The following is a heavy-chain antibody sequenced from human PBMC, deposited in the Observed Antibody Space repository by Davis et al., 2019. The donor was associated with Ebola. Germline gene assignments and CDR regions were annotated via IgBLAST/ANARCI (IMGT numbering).Heavy chain of an antibody. CDR1: GFTFSHYD. CDR2: ISATEVHT. V-gene: IGHV3-23*01. CDR3: ARFCHYPDCSYFDF. Sequence: GEYLKTPCAASGFTFSHYDMSWVRQVPGKGLEWVPTISATEVHTYYSDSVKGRFTISRDNSKDTLYLQMNSLRAEDTATYYCARFCHYPDCSYFDFWGQGAMVAVSS. J-gene: IGHJ4*01. D-gene: IGHD3-3*01.